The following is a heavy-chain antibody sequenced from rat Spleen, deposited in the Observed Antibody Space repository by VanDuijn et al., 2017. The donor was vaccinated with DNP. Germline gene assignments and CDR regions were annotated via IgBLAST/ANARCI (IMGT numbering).Heavy chain of an antibody. CDR2: INSAGST. J-gene: IGHJ2*01. Sequence: EVQLQESGPGLVKPSQSLSLTCSVTGYSITSNFRWSWIRKFPGNKLEWMGYINSAGSTDYNPSLKSRISITRDTSKNQFFLQVNSVTTEDSATYYCAVQLGVFDYWGQGVMVIVSS. CDR3: AVQLGVFDY. D-gene: IGHD5-1*01. V-gene: IGHV3-3*01. CDR1: GYSITSNFR.